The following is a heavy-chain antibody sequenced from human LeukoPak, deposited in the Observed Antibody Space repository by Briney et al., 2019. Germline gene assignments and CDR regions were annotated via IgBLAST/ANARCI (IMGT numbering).Heavy chain of an antibody. V-gene: IGHV3-23*01. CDR2: ISSGGDST. D-gene: IGHD5-24*01. Sequence: GGSLRLSCAASGFTFTHYAMTWVRRAPGKGLEWVSTISSGGDSTYHADSVKGRFTISRDNSKNIVFLQMNTLRAEDTAVYYCAREWHRGLDYWGQGTLVTVSS. CDR3: AREWHRGLDY. CDR1: GFTFTHYA. J-gene: IGHJ4*02.